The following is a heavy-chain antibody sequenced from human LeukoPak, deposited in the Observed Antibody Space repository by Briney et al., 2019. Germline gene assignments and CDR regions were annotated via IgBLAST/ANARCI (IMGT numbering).Heavy chain of an antibody. V-gene: IGHV1-46*01. CDR2: INPSGGST. CDR1: GYTFTGYY. J-gene: IGHJ1*01. Sequence: GASVKVSCKASGYTFTGYYMHWVRQAPGQGLEWMGIINPSGGSTSYAQKFQGRVTMTRDTSTSTVYMELSSLRSEDTAVYYCARSIAVAGTPEEYFQHWGQGTLVTVSS. D-gene: IGHD6-19*01. CDR3: ARSIAVAGTPEEYFQH.